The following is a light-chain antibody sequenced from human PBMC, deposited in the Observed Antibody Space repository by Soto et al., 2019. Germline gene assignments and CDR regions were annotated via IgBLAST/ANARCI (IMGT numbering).Light chain of an antibody. Sequence: EVVLTQSPATLSLSPGERATLSCRASESIGNYLAWYQQKIGQAPKLLSYDASNMAIGIPGTFSGDGSGTGFDLTVGCLEPEDFAVYYCKCRSDWPPELTVRGATKAE. CDR2: DAS. CDR1: ESIGNY. V-gene: IGKV3-11*01. CDR3: KCRSDWPPELT. J-gene: IGKJ4*01.